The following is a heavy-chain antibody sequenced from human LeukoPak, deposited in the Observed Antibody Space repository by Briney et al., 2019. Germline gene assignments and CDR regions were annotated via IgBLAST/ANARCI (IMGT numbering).Heavy chain of an antibody. D-gene: IGHD6-13*01. V-gene: IGHV4-38-2*02. CDR2: IYHSGIT. Sequence: SETLSLTCTVSGYSISSGYYWGWIRQPPGKGLEWIGSIYHSGITYYNPSLKSRVTISVDTSKNQFSLKLSSVTAADTAVCYCARDVVAAAGTWDYWGQGTLVTVSS. J-gene: IGHJ4*02. CDR3: ARDVVAAAGTWDY. CDR1: GYSISSGYY.